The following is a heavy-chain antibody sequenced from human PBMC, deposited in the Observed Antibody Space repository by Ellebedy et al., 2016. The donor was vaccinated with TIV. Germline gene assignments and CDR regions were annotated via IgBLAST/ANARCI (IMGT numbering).Heavy chain of an antibody. CDR2: INHSGST. V-gene: IGHV4-34*01. D-gene: IGHD6-19*01. Sequence: SETLSLXXAVYGGSFSGYYWSWIRQPPGKGLEWIGEINHSGSTNYNPSLKSRVTISVDTSKNQFSLRLSSVTAADRAVYFCARRTSGIPEAGIDYWGQGTRVTVSS. CDR3: ARRTSGIPEAGIDY. CDR1: GGSFSGYY. J-gene: IGHJ4*02.